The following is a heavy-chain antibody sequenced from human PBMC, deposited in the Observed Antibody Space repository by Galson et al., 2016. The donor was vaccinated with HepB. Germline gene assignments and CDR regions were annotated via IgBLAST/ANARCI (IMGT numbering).Heavy chain of an antibody. D-gene: IGHD3-3*01. CDR1: GFDFSDDF. J-gene: IGHJ4*02. Sequence: SLRLSCAASGFDFSDDFTNWIRQAPGRGLEWLSYINGTGGTIYYADSVRGRFTISRDNAKNSLYLQMDKLRADDTAVYYCARAANGIFFDYWGQGALVTVSS. CDR2: INGTGGTI. V-gene: IGHV3-11*04. CDR3: ARAANGIFFDY.